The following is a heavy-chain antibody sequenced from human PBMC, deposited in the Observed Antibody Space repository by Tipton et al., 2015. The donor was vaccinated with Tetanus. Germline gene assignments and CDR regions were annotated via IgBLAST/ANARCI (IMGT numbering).Heavy chain of an antibody. CDR1: GFTLSTYD. CDR3: ARGSAGSPMDV. Sequence: SLRLSCAASGFTLSTYDIHWVRQPPGKGLEWVSGIGTAGDTHYSGSVKVRFTISRENVKNSLSLQLNNLRVGDTAVYYCARGSAGSPMDVWGKGTTVTVSS. CDR2: IGTAGDT. V-gene: IGHV3-13*01. J-gene: IGHJ6*04.